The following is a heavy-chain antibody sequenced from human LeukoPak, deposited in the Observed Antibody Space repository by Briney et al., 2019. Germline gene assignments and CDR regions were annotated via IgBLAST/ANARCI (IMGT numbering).Heavy chain of an antibody. CDR1: EFTFSNYA. Sequence: GGSLRLSCTASEFTFSNYAISWVRQAPGKGLEWVSVIYSGGTTYYADSVEGRFTISRDNSKNTLYLQMNSLRAEDTAVYYCARDPSSGWYFDYWGQGTLVTVSS. CDR2: IYSGGTT. CDR3: ARDPSSGWYFDY. J-gene: IGHJ4*02. V-gene: IGHV3-53*01. D-gene: IGHD6-19*01.